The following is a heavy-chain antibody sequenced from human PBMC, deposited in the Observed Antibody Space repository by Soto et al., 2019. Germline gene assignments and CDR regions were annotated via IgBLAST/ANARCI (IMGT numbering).Heavy chain of an antibody. D-gene: IGHD3-22*01. Sequence: ASVKVSCKASGYTFTSYGISWVRQAPGQGLEWMGWISAYNGNTNYAQKLQGRVTMTTDTSTSTAYMELRSLRSDDTAVYYCARDDHYYYDSSGYYKGHASNVWGQGTTVTVSS. V-gene: IGHV1-18*04. J-gene: IGHJ6*02. CDR3: ARDDHYYYDSSGYYKGHASNV. CDR2: ISAYNGNT. CDR1: GYTFTSYG.